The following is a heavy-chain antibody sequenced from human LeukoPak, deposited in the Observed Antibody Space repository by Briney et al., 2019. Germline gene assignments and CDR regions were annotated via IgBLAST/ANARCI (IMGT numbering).Heavy chain of an antibody. CDR3: AKGLLVVVMTGFDY. V-gene: IGHV3-30-3*01. CDR1: GFTFSSYA. CDR2: ISYDGSNK. D-gene: IGHD3-22*01. Sequence: GGSLRLSCAASGFTFSSYAMHWVRQAPGKGLEWVAVISYDGSNKYYADSVKGRFTISRDNSKNTLYLQMNSLRAEDTAVYYCAKGLLVVVMTGFDYWGQGTLVTVSS. J-gene: IGHJ4*02.